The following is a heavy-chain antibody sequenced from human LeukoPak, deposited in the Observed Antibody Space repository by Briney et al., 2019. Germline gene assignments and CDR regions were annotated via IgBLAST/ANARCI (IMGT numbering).Heavy chain of an antibody. Sequence: ASVKVSCKASGYTFTSYYMHWVRQAPGQGLEWMGIINPSGGSTSYAQKFQGRVTMTRDMSTSTVYMELSSLRSEDTAVYYCARDAWGDGGTATYYYYYMDVWGKGTTVTISS. CDR1: GYTFTSYY. J-gene: IGHJ6*03. D-gene: IGHD1-1*01. V-gene: IGHV1-46*01. CDR2: INPSGGST. CDR3: ARDAWGDGGTATYYYYYMDV.